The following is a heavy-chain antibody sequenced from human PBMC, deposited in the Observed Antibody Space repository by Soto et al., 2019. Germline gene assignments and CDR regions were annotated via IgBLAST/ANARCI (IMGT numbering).Heavy chain of an antibody. CDR3: ARQGAARRYYYYYYMDV. V-gene: IGHV4-59*08. D-gene: IGHD6-6*01. Sequence: SETLSLTCTVSGGSISSYYWSWIRQPPGKGLEWIGYIYYSGSTNYNPSLKSRVTISVDTSKNQFSLKLSSVTAADTAVYYCARQGAARRYYYYYYMDVWGKGTTVTVSS. J-gene: IGHJ6*03. CDR2: IYYSGST. CDR1: GGSISSYY.